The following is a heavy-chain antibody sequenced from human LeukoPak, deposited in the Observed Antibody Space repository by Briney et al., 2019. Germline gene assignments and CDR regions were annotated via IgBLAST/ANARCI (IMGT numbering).Heavy chain of an antibody. D-gene: IGHD1-1*01. CDR1: GFTFSSYG. J-gene: IGHJ4*02. Sequence: GGSLRLSCAASGFTFSSYGMHWVRQAPGKGLEWVAVISYDGSNKYYADSAKGRFTISRDNSKNTLYLQMNSLRAEDTAVYYCAKAVNDAGYYFAYWGQGTLVTVSS. CDR3: AKAVNDAGYYFAY. CDR2: ISYDGSNK. V-gene: IGHV3-30*18.